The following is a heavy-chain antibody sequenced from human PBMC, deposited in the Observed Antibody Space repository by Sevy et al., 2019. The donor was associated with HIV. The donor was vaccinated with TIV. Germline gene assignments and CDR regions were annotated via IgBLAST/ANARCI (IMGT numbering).Heavy chain of an antibody. J-gene: IGHJ4*02. V-gene: IGHV3-30*18. D-gene: IGHD3-10*01. Sequence: GVSLRLSCVTSGFTFRTSGMHWVRQSPGKGLEWVAVISYDEAHKNDADSVKGRFSISKDNSKNTLYLQMSSLRTEDTAVYYCAKDYSAGITMVRGAYRARGDYFDYWGQGTQVTVSS. CDR3: AKDYSAGITMVRGAYRARGDYFDY. CDR2: ISYDEAHK. CDR1: GFTFRTSG.